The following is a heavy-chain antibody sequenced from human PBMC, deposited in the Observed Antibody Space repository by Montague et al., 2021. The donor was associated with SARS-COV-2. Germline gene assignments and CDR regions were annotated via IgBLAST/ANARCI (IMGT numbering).Heavy chain of an antibody. J-gene: IGHJ3*02. CDR2: IYTSGST. D-gene: IGHD1-26*01. V-gene: IGHV4-4*07. CDR1: GGSISSYY. CDR3: ARGSFGMGAFDI. Sequence: SETLSLTCTVSGGSISSYYWSWIRQPAGKGLEWIGLIYTSGSTNYNPSLKSRVTMSLDTLKNQFSLKLRSVTAADTAVYYCARGSFGMGAFDIWGQGTMVTVSS.